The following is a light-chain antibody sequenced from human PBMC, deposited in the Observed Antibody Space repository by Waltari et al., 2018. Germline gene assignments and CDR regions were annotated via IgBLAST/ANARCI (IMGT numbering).Light chain of an antibody. CDR2: DTS. J-gene: IGKJ4*01. CDR3: QQRRDWPLT. CDR1: QSVTNY. V-gene: IGKV3-11*01. Sequence: DIVLTQSPAILSLSTGERASLSCRASQSVTNYLAWYQQKPGQAPRLLIYDTSNSATGIPARFSGSGFGTDFTLTISSLEPEDFAVYYCQQRRDWPLTFGGGTKVEIK.